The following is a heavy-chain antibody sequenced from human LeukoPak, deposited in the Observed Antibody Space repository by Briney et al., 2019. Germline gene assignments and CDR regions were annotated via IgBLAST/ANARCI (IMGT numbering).Heavy chain of an antibody. V-gene: IGHV4-39*07. D-gene: IGHD7-27*01. CDR2: IYYSGST. CDR3: ASNTGTVFDY. CDR1: GVSISSSSYF. Sequence: SETLSLTCTVSGVSISSSSYFWVWIRQPPGKGLEWIGSIYYSGSTYYNPSLKSRVTTSVDTSKTQFSLKLTSVTAADTAVYYCASNTGTVFDYWGQGALVTVSS. J-gene: IGHJ4*02.